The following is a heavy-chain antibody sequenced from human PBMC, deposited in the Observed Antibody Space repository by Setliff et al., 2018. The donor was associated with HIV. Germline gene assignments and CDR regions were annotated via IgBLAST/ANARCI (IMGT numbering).Heavy chain of an antibody. CDR2: IYSGGST. CDR1: GFTVISKS. J-gene: IGHJ4*02. Sequence: GGSLRLSCVASGFTVISKSMSWVRQAPGKGLEWVSVIYSGGSTYYADSVKGRFTISRDNSKNTLSLQMNSLRVEDTAVYYCAKGASFSGSYFDYWGQGTLVTVSS. CDR3: AKGASFSGSYFDY. D-gene: IGHD5-12*01. V-gene: IGHV3-53*01.